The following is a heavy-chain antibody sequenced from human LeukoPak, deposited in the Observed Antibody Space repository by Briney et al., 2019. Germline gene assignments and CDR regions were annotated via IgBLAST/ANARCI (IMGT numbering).Heavy chain of an antibody. Sequence: GGSLRLSCAASGFTFSSYVMRWVRQAPGKGLEWVSSITGSGDSTYYADSVKGRFTISRDNSKNTLYLQMNSLRAEDTAVYYCADSNYWYPVDYWGQGTLVTVSS. CDR3: ADSNYWYPVDY. V-gene: IGHV3-23*01. D-gene: IGHD4-11*01. CDR1: GFTFSSYV. CDR2: ITGSGDST. J-gene: IGHJ4*02.